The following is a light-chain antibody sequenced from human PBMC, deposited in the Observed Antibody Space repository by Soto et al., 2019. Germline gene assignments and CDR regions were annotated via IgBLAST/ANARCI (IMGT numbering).Light chain of an antibody. J-gene: IGLJ3*02. CDR3: CSYAGTRTWV. CDR2: EVS. CDR1: SSDVGSYNL. Sequence: QSALTQPACVSGSPGQSITISCTGTSSDVGSYNLVSWYQQHPGKAPKLMIYEVSKRPSGFSNRFSGSKSGNTASLTISGLQAEDEADYYCCSYAGTRTWVFGGGTKLTVL. V-gene: IGLV2-23*02.